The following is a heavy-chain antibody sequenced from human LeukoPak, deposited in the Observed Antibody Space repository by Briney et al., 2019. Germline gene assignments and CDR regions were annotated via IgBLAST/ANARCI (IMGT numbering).Heavy chain of an antibody. CDR1: GYTFTSYG. CDR2: ISAYNGNT. D-gene: IGHD3-22*01. CDR3: ARESARLYYYDSSGYYH. V-gene: IGHV1-18*01. J-gene: IGHJ5*02. Sequence: ALVKVSCKASGYTFTSYGISWVRQAPGQGLEWMGWISAYNGNTNYAQKLQGRVTMPTDTSTSTAYMELRSLRPDDTAVYYCARESARLYYYDSSGYYHWGQGTLVTVSS.